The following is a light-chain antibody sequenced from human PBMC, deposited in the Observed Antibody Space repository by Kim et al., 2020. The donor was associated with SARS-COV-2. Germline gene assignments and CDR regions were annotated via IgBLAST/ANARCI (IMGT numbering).Light chain of an antibody. CDR2: DAS. CDR3: QQRSNWPLT. Sequence: WSPRERATLSCRASQSVSSYLAWYQQKPGQAPRLLIYDASNRATGIPARFSGSGSGTDFTLTISSLEPEDFAVYYCQQRSNWPLTFGGGTKVDIK. J-gene: IGKJ4*01. CDR1: QSVSSY. V-gene: IGKV3-11*01.